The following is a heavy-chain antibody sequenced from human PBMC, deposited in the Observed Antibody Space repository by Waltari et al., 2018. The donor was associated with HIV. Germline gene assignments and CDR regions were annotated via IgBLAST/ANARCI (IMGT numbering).Heavy chain of an antibody. CDR3: ARGPDRRGSGWSFDY. CDR1: GYTFTSFG. J-gene: IGHJ4*02. V-gene: IGHV1-18*01. CDR2: ISGYNGNT. D-gene: IGHD6-19*01. Sequence: QVQLVQSGAEVKKPGASVKVSCKASGYTFTSFGISWVRQAPGQGLEWMGWISGYNGNTNYAQDFQGRVTVTTDTSTSTAYMGLRSLRSDDTAVYYCARGPDRRGSGWSFDYWGQGALVTVSS.